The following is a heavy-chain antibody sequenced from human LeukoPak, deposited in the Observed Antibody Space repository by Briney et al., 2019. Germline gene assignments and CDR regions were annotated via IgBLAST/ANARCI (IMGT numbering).Heavy chain of an antibody. CDR2: INHSGST. CDR3: ARVTSSSWYHWYFDL. J-gene: IGHJ2*01. CDR1: GGSFSGYY. V-gene: IGHV4-34*01. Sequence: SETLSLTCAVYGGSFSGYYWSWIRQPPGKGLEWIGEINHSGSTNYNPSLKSRVTISVDTSKNQFSLKLSSVTAADTAVYYCARVTSSSWYHWYFDLWGRGTLVTVSS. D-gene: IGHD6-13*01.